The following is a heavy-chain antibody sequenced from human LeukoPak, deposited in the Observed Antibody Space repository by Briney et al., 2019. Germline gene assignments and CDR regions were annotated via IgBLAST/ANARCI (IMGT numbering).Heavy chain of an antibody. J-gene: IGHJ4*02. D-gene: IGHD4-23*01. CDR2: IYHSGST. CDR1: GYSISSGYY. V-gene: IGHV4-38-2*02. Sequence: SETLSLTCTVSGYSISSGYYWGWIRQPPGKGLGWIGSIYHSGSTYYNPSLKSRVTISVDTSKNQFSLKLSSVTAADTAVYYCARDPGDGGNSWWGQGTLVTVSS. CDR3: ARDPGDGGNSW.